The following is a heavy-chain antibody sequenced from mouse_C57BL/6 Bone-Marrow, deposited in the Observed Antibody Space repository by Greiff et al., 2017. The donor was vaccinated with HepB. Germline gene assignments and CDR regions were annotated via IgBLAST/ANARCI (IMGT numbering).Heavy chain of an antibody. CDR1: GYTFTSYW. CDR3: TRRSLTGTWYFDV. V-gene: IGHV1-5*01. Sequence: EVHLVESGTVLARPGASVKMSCKTSGYTFTSYWMHWVKQRPGQGLEWIGAIYPGNSDTSYNQKFKGKAKLTAVTSASTAYMELSSLTNEDSAVYYCTRRSLTGTWYFDVWGTGTTVTVSS. CDR2: IYPGNSDT. J-gene: IGHJ1*03. D-gene: IGHD4-1*01.